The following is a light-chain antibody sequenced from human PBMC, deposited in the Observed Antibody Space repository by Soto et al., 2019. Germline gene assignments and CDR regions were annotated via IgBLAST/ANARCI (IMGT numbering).Light chain of an antibody. CDR2: YSS. CDR3: QQYAYWPET. V-gene: IGKV3D-15*01. Sequence: ELLMTQFPDTVSVPPGETVTLSCGASQSVRTNLAWYQQRPGQAPRLLIHYSSTRATDIPARFSGSGSGTNFTLAISSLHSEDFAVYYCQQYAYWPETFGQGTKVDI. CDR1: QSVRTN. J-gene: IGKJ1*01.